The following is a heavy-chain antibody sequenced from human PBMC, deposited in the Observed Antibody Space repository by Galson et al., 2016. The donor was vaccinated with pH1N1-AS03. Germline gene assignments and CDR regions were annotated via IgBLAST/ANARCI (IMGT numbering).Heavy chain of an antibody. CDR1: GFSFSTYW. D-gene: IGHD2-15*01. CDR3: GRVGRGGSPVDY. CDR2: INPNGSEK. V-gene: IGHV3-7*03. Sequence: SLRLSCAASGFSFSTYWMSWVRQAPGKGPEWVANINPNGSEKYYGDSVKGRFTISRDNAKNSLDLQMNSLRAEDTAVYYCGRVGRGGSPVDYWGQGTLVTVSS. J-gene: IGHJ4*02.